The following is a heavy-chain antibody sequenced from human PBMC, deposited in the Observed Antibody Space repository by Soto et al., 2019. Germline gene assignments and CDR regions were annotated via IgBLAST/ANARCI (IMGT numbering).Heavy chain of an antibody. V-gene: IGHV4-31*03. Sequence: QVQLQESGPGLVRPSQTLSLGCTVSGASVNSGAHYWSFIRQNPGKGLEWIGYIYRTGSTYYNPSLRSRVTISMDTSKNQFSLKLTSVTAADTAIYYCASSVATISNDAFDVWGQGKMVIVS. CDR2: IYRTGST. CDR1: GASVNSGAHY. CDR3: ASSVATISNDAFDV. J-gene: IGHJ3*01. D-gene: IGHD5-12*01.